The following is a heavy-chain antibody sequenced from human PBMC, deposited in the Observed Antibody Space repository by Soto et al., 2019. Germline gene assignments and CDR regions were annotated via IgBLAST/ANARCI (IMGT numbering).Heavy chain of an antibody. J-gene: IGHJ4*02. D-gene: IGHD6-19*01. CDR2: ISYDGSNK. CDR3: AKEVHDAKGSDFDY. Sequence: QVQLVESGGGVVQPGRSLRLSCAASGFTFSDYGMHWVRQAPGKGLEWRAFISYDGSNKYYADSVKGRFTISRDNSKNTLWLQMNSLRAEDTAVYYCAKEVHDAKGSDFDYWGQGTLVTVSS. V-gene: IGHV3-30*18. CDR1: GFTFSDYG.